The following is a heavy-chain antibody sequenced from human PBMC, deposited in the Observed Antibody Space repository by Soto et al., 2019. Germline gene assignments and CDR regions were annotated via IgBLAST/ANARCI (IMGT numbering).Heavy chain of an antibody. V-gene: IGHV1-18*01. CDR3: ARIRDLRFFDWFYFDY. CDR1: GYTFTNYA. CDR2: ISAYNGNT. D-gene: IGHD3-9*01. J-gene: IGHJ4*02. Sequence: ASVKVSCKASGYTFTNYAIIWVRQAPGQGLEWMGWISAYNGNTNYAQKFQGRVTMTTDTSTTTAYMELRSLRSDDTAVFYCARIRDLRFFDWFYFDYWGQGSLVTVSS.